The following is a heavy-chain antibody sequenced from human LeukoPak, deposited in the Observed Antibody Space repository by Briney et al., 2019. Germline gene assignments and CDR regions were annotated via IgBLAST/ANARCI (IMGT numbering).Heavy chain of an antibody. J-gene: IGHJ5*02. D-gene: IGHD3-16*01. CDR3: ARMGELPDRRFDH. CDR2: INPNSGGT. V-gene: IGHV1-2*02. CDR1: GYTFTVYY. Sequence: ASVTVSFTASGYTFTVYYMHWVRQAPGQGLEWMGWINPNSGGTNYAQKFQGRVTMTRDTSISTAYMELSRLRSDDTAVYYCARMGELPDRRFDHWGQGTLVTVSS.